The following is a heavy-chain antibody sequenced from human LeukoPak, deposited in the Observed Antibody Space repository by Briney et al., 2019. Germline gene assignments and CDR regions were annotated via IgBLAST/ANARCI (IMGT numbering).Heavy chain of an antibody. CDR1: GFTFSSYA. CDR3: AKVRGSSWYYSD. D-gene: IGHD6-13*01. CDR2: ISGSGGST. J-gene: IGHJ4*02. V-gene: IGHV3-23*01. Sequence: GGPLRLPCAASGFTFSSYAMSWVRQAPGKGLEWVSAISGSGGSTYYADSVKGRFTISRDNSKNTLYLQMNSLRAEDTAVYYCAKVRGSSWYYSDWGQGTLVTVSS.